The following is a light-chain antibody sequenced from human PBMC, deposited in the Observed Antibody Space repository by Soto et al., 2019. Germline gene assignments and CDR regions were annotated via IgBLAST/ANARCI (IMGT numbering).Light chain of an antibody. Sequence: QSVLTQPASVSGSLGQSIAISCTGTSSDVGGYNYVSWYQQLPGKAPKLLISGVSNRPSGVSHRFSGSKSGNTASLTISWLQAEDEADYYCSSYRTGGPFVFGTGTKVTVL. J-gene: IGLJ1*01. CDR1: SSDVGGYNY. V-gene: IGLV2-14*01. CDR2: GVS. CDR3: SSYRTGGPFV.